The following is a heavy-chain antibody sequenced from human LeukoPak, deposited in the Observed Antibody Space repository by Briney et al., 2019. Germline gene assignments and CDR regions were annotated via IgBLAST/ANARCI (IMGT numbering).Heavy chain of an antibody. CDR1: GGTFSSYA. D-gene: IGHD6-19*01. V-gene: IGHV1-69*05. CDR2: IIRILGTA. J-gene: IGHJ4*02. CDR3: ARDLVDSSGWYLVY. Sequence: SVKVSCKASGGTFSSYAISWVRQGPGQGLEWMGRIIRILGTANYAQKCQGRVTITTAEVASTAYMELSSLRSEDTAVYYCARDLVDSSGWYLVYWGQGTLVTVSS.